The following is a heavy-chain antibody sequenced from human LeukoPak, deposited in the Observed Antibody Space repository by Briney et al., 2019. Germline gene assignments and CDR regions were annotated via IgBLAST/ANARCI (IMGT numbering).Heavy chain of an antibody. V-gene: IGHV3-30-3*01. CDR1: GFTFSSYA. D-gene: IGHD3-3*01. CDR2: ISYDGSNK. Sequence: GGSLRLSCAASGFTFSSYAMSWVRQAPGKGLEWVAVISYDGSNKYYADSVKGRFTISRDNSKNTLYLQMNSLRAEDTAVYYCARDSVGSPWDFWSGNYYYYGMDVWGQGTTVTVSS. CDR3: ARDSVGSPWDFWSGNYYYYGMDV. J-gene: IGHJ6*02.